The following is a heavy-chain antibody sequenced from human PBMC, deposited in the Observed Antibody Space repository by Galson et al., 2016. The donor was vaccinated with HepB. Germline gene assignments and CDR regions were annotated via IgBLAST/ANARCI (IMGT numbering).Heavy chain of an antibody. CDR2: ISGSGGAT. V-gene: IGHV3-23*01. J-gene: IGHJ1*01. CDR3: AKDRGTTSWGNFAH. Sequence: SLRLSCAASGFTFRSYAVSWVRQAPGKGLEWVSAISGSGGATYYADSVEGRFTISRDNSKNTLYLQMNSLRAEDTAVYYCAKDRGTTSWGNFAHWGRGTLVTVSS. CDR1: GFTFRSYA. D-gene: IGHD3-16*01.